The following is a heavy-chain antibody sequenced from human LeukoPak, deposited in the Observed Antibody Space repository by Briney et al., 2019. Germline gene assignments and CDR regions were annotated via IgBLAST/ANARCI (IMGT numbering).Heavy chain of an antibody. J-gene: IGHJ3*02. Sequence: ASVKVSCKASGYTFTSYGISWVRQAPGQGLEWMGWISAYNGNTNYAQKLQGRVTMTTDTSTSAAYMELRSLRSDDTAVYYCARDLGSGSYYEWRAFDIWGQGTMVTVSS. D-gene: IGHD1-26*01. CDR3: ARDLGSGSYYEWRAFDI. CDR1: GYTFTSYG. V-gene: IGHV1-18*01. CDR2: ISAYNGNT.